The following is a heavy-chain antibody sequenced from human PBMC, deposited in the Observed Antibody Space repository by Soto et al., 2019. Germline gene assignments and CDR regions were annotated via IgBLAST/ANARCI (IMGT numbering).Heavy chain of an antibody. V-gene: IGHV3-9*01. J-gene: IGHJ1*01. Sequence: GGSLRLSCAASGFTFDDYAMHWVRQVPGKGLEWVSGINWNSGSIGYGDSVKGRFAISRDNAKNSLHLQMNSLSAEDTAFYYCVKDESINWYSGHFRHWGQGTTVTVSS. D-gene: IGHD6-13*01. CDR2: INWNSGSI. CDR1: GFTFDDYA. CDR3: VKDESINWYSGHFRH.